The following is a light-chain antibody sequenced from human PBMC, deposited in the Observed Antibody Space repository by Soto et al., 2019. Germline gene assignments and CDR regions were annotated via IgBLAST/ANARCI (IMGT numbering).Light chain of an antibody. CDR2: GAS. V-gene: IGKV3-20*01. CDR3: QQYGSSPT. CDR1: QSVSSSY. J-gene: IGKJ4*01. Sequence: EVVLTQSPGTLSLSPGERATLSCRASQSVSSSYLAWYQQKPGQAPRLLVYGASSRATGIPDRFSGSRSGTDFTLFINRLEPEDFAVYYCQQYGSSPTFGGGTKVEIK.